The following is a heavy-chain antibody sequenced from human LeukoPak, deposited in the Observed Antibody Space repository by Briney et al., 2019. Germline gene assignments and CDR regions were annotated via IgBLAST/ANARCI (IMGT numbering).Heavy chain of an antibody. CDR3: ARVSTAMVKSSDYYGMDV. J-gene: IGHJ6*02. Sequence: SETLSLTCTVSGGSISSYYWSWIRQPPGKGLEWIGYIYYSGSTNYNPSLKSRVTISVDTSKNQFSLKLSSVTAADTAMYYCARVSTAMVKSSDYYGMDVWGQGTTVTVSS. D-gene: IGHD5-18*01. CDR2: IYYSGST. V-gene: IGHV4-59*01. CDR1: GGSISSYY.